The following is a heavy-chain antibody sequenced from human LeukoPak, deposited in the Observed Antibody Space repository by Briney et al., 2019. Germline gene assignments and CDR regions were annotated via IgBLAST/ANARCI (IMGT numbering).Heavy chain of an antibody. CDR3: ARHDRRPWFDP. V-gene: IGHV4-4*09. CDR1: GGSISSYY. CDR2: IYTSGST. J-gene: IGHJ5*02. Sequence: PSETLSLTCTVSGGSISSYYWSWIRQPPGKGLEWIGYIYTSGSTNYNPPLKGRDTISVDTSKNQFSLKLSSVTAADTAVYYCARHDRRPWFDPWGQGTLVTVSS. D-gene: IGHD6-6*01.